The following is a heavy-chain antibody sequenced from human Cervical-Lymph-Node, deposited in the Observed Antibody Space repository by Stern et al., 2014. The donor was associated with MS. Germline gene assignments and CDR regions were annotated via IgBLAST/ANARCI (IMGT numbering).Heavy chain of an antibody. V-gene: IGHV3-30*03. Sequence: QVKLVESGGGVVQPGRSLRLSCAVSGFTFSSYGMLWFRQAPGKGLAWVPLLSYDGSSQYYADSVKGRFTVSRDNSKNTLYLQMSSLRAEDTAVYYCATNRVMVPGKDFFYGLDVWGQGTTVTVSS. D-gene: IGHD3-10*01. CDR1: GFTFSSYG. J-gene: IGHJ6*02. CDR2: LSYDGSSQ. CDR3: ATNRVMVPGKDFFYGLDV.